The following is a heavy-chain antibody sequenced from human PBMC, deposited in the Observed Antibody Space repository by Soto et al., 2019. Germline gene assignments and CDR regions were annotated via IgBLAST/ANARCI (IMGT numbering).Heavy chain of an antibody. J-gene: IGHJ4*02. CDR1: GYNFMPYG. CDR3: ARDLDPSGSYYADY. CDR2: ISPWKGNT. Sequence: GASVKVSCKASGYNFMPYGVNWVRQAPGQGLEWMGWISPWKGNTNYAQSFQGRVTMTTDTSTSTAYMELRSLTSDDTAVYYCARDLDPSGSYYADYWGPGTLVTVSS. V-gene: IGHV1-18*04. D-gene: IGHD3-10*01.